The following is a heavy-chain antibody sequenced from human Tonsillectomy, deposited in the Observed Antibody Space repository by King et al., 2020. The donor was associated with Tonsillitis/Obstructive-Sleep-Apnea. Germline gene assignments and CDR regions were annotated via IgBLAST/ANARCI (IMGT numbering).Heavy chain of an antibody. J-gene: IGHJ6*03. CDR1: GFTFSSYW. CDR3: ERASSYYYMDV. Sequence: EVQLVESGGGLVQPGGSLRLSCAASGFTFSSYWMHWVRQAPGKGLFWISRINSDESSTSYADSVKGRFTISRDNAKNTLYLQMNSLRAEDTAVYYCERASSYYYMDVWGKGTTVTVSS. V-gene: IGHV3-74*01. CDR2: INSDESST.